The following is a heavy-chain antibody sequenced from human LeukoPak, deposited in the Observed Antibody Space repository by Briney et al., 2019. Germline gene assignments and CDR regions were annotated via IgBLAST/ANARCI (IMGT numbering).Heavy chain of an antibody. V-gene: IGHV4-59*01. CDR3: ARVGRGDHTWGSYYCDH. CDR1: GGSISSYH. Sequence: PSETLSLTCTVSGGSISSYHWSWLRQPPGKGLEWIGYISSSGSTSYNPSLETRLTISVDTSKNQFSLKLSSVTAADTAVYYCARVGRGDHTWGSYYCDHWGQGTLVSVSS. J-gene: IGHJ4*02. D-gene: IGHD3-16*01. CDR2: ISSSGST.